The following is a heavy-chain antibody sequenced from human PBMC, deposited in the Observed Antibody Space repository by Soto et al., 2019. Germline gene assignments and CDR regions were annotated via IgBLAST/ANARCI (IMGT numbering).Heavy chain of an antibody. CDR2: IIPILGIA. Sequence: QVQLVQSGAEVKKPGSSVKVSCKASGGTFSSYTISWVRQAPGQVLEWMGRIIPILGIANYAQKFQGRVTITADKSTSTAYMELSSLRSEDTAVYYCARASLQGDGYNYGPDYWGQGTLVTVSS. V-gene: IGHV1-69*02. J-gene: IGHJ4*02. CDR3: ARASLQGDGYNYGPDY. D-gene: IGHD5-12*01. CDR1: GGTFSSYT.